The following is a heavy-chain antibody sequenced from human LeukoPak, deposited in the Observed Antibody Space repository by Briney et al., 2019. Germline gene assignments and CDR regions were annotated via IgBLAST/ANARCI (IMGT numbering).Heavy chain of an antibody. V-gene: IGHV3-49*03. CDR2: IRSKIFGGTT. Sequence: GGSLRLSCTASGFTFTDYAMTWFRQAPGKGLEWVGFIRSKIFGGTTEYAASVKGRFTISRDDSRTIASLQMNSLKTDDTAVYFCSRVDCSSASCSTMGAYYFDSWGQGTLVTVSS. CDR3: SRVDCSSASCSTMGAYYFDS. J-gene: IGHJ4*02. D-gene: IGHD2-2*01. CDR1: GFTFTDYA.